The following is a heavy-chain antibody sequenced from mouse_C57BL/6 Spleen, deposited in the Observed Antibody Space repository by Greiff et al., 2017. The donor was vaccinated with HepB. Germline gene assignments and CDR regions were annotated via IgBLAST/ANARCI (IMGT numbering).Heavy chain of an antibody. CDR2: ISDGGSYT. V-gene: IGHV5-4*01. CDR1: GFTFSSYA. D-gene: IGHD2-1*01. J-gene: IGHJ4*01. Sequence: EVHLVESGGGLVKPGGSLKLSCAASGFTFSSYAMSWVRQTPEKRLEWVATISDGGSYTYYPDNVKGRFTISRDNAKNNLYLQMSHLKSEDTAMYYCARDRGGNYDAMDYWGQGTSVTVSS. CDR3: ARDRGGNYDAMDY.